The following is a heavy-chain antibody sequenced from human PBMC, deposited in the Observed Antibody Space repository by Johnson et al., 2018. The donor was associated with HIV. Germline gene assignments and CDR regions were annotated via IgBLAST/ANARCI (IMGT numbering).Heavy chain of an antibody. D-gene: IGHD3-16*01. Sequence: VQLVESGGGVVQPGRSLRLSCAASGFTFSSYAMHWVRQAPGKGLEWVAVISYDGSNKYYADSVKGRFTISRDNSKNTLYLQMNSLRAEDTAVYYCARQGGWAFDIWGQGTMVTVSS. CDR2: ISYDGSNK. V-gene: IGHV3-30-3*01. CDR3: ARQGGWAFDI. CDR1: GFTFSSYA. J-gene: IGHJ3*02.